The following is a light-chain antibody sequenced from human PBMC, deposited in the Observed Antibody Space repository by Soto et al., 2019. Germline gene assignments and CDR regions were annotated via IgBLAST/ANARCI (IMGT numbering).Light chain of an antibody. Sequence: QSALTQPPSASESPGQSVTISCTGNSNDVGHSSFISWYQQNPGKGPKLIIYEVSKRPSGVPDRFSGSKSGNTASPSVSGLQDEDEADYFCNAQADNGKHVFGTGTKLTVL. CDR2: EVS. CDR3: NAQADNGKHV. V-gene: IGLV2-8*01. J-gene: IGLJ1*01. CDR1: SNDVGHSSF.